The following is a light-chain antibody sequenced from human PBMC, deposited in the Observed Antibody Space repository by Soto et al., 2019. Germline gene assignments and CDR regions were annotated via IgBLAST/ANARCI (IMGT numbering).Light chain of an antibody. CDR1: QDVGNF. Sequence: ILMTQSPSSLSAFVGDRVTITCRASQDVGNFLAWYQQKPGKVPKLLIYAASTLQSGVPSRFSGSGSGTDFTLTISSLQAEDVAVHYCQQYYNTPWTFGQGTKVDIK. J-gene: IGKJ1*01. CDR3: QQYYNTPWT. CDR2: AAS. V-gene: IGKV1-27*01.